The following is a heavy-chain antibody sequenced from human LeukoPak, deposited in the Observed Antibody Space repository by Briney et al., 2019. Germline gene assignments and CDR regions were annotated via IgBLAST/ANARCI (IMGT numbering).Heavy chain of an antibody. CDR2: IYYSGST. V-gene: IGHV4-59*01. D-gene: IGHD2-21*02. CDR1: GGSISSYY. J-gene: IGHJ5*02. Sequence: SETLSLTCTVSGGSISSYYWSWIRQPPGKGLEWIGYIYYSGSTNYNPSLKSRVTISVDTSKNQFSLKLSSVTAADTAVYYCARVAPYCGSDCGFDPWGQGTLVTVSS. CDR3: ARVAPYCGSDCGFDP.